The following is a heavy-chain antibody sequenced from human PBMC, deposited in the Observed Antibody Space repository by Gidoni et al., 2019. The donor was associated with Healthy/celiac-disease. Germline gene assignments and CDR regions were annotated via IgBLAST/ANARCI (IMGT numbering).Heavy chain of an antibody. V-gene: IGHV3-21*01. CDR3: ARDDYYDSSGYLSYYYYYGMDV. CDR1: GFTFSSYS. D-gene: IGHD3-22*01. J-gene: IGHJ6*02. Sequence: EVQLVESGGGMVKPGGSLRLSCAASGFTFSSYSMNWVRQAPGKGLEWVLSISSSISYIYYADSVKGRFTISRDNAKNSLYLQMNSLRAEDTAVYYCARDDYYDSSGYLSYYYYYGMDVWGQGTTVTVSS. CDR2: ISSSISYI.